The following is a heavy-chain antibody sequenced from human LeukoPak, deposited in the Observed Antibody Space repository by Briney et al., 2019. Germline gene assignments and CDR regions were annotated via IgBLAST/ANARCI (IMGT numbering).Heavy chain of an antibody. J-gene: IGHJ4*02. V-gene: IGHV1-69*05. D-gene: IGHD5-24*01. Sequence: SVKGSCKASGGTFSSYAISWVRQAPGQGLEWMGGIIPIFGTANYAQKFQGRVTITTDESTSTAYMELSSLRSEDTAVYYCASGSRESRRDGSLDYWGQGTLVTVSS. CDR1: GGTFSSYA. CDR2: IIPIFGTA. CDR3: ASGSRESRRDGSLDY.